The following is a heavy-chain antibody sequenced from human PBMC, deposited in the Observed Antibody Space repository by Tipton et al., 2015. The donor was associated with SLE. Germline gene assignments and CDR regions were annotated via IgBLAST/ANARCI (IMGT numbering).Heavy chain of an antibody. CDR1: GFTFTTYW. J-gene: IGHJ6*02. CDR3: AGEGIAVAGSHYYYGMDV. V-gene: IGHV3-33*08. Sequence: SLRLSCVASGFTFTTYWMSWVRQAPGKGLEWLTFIRFDGSNKYYADSVKGRFTISRDNAKNSLYLQMNGLRAEDTAVYYCAGEGIAVAGSHYYYGMDVWGQGTTVTVSS. CDR2: IRFDGSNK. D-gene: IGHD6-13*01.